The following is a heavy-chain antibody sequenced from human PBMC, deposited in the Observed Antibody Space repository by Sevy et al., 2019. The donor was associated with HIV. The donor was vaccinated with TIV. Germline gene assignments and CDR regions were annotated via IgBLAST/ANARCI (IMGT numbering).Heavy chain of an antibody. CDR1: GGSISSYY. CDR3: ARDNRWFGELTSYYYYGMDV. V-gene: IGHV4-4*07. D-gene: IGHD3-10*01. J-gene: IGHJ6*02. CDR2: IYTSGST. Sequence: SETLSLTCTVSGGSISSYYWRWIRQPAGKGLEWIGRIYTSGSTNYNPSLKSRVTMSVDTSKNQFSLKLSSVTAADTAVYYCARDNRWFGELTSYYYYGMDVWGQGTTVTVSS.